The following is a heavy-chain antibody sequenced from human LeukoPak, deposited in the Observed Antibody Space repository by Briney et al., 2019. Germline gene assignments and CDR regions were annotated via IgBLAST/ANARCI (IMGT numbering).Heavy chain of an antibody. CDR3: ARDFRSGQDTLDI. D-gene: IGHD3-3*01. V-gene: IGHV1/OR15-3*02. Sequence: GASVKVSCKASGYTFTGYYMHWVRQAPGQGLEWMGWINAGNGNTKYSQEFQGRVTITRDTSTSTAYMELRSLRSDDTAMYYCARDFRSGQDTLDIWGQGTMVTVSS. CDR1: GYTFTGYY. CDR2: INAGNGNT. J-gene: IGHJ3*02.